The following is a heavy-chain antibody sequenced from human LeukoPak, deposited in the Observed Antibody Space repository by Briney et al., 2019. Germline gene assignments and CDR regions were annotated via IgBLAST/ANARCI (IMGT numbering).Heavy chain of an antibody. J-gene: IGHJ4*02. CDR2: INPNSGGT. CDR1: GYTFTGYY. V-gene: IGHV1-2*02. Sequence: ASVKVSGKASGYTFTGYYMHWVRQAPGQGLEWMGWINPNSGGTNYAQKFQGRVTMTRDTSISTAYMELSRLRSDDTAVYYCARVQERPYYDFWSGYYYFDYWGQGTLVTVSS. CDR3: ARVQERPYYDFWSGYYYFDY. D-gene: IGHD3-3*01.